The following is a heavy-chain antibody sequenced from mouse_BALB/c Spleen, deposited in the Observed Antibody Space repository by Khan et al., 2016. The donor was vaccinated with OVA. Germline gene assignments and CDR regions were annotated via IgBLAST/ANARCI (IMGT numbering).Heavy chain of an antibody. CDR2: ISYSGST. CDR3: ARTARIKY. D-gene: IGHD1-2*01. CDR1: GYSITSGYG. Sequence: EVQLVESGPGLAKPSQSLSLTCTVTGYSITSGYGWNWIRQFPGNKLEWMGYISYSGSTNYNPSFKSRISITRDTSKNQFFLQLNSVTTEDTATYYCARTARIKYWGQGTTLAVSS. J-gene: IGHJ2*01. V-gene: IGHV3-2*02.